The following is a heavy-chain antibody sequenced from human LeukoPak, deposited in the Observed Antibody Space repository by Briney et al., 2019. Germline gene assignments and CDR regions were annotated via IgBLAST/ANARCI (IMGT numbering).Heavy chain of an antibody. CDR2: IYYSGST. J-gene: IGHJ5*02. V-gene: IGHV4-59*01. D-gene: IGHD3-10*01. CDR1: GGSISSYY. Sequence: PSETLSLTCTVSGGSISSYYWSWIRQPPGKGLEWIGYIYYSGSTNYNPSLKSRVTISVDTSKNQFSLKLSSVTAADTAVYYCARGTMVRGGGWFDPWGQGTLVTVSS. CDR3: ARGTMVRGGGWFDP.